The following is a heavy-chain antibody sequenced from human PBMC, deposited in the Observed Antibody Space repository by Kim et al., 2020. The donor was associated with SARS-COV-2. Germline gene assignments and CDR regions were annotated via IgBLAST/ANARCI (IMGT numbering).Heavy chain of an antibody. CDR1: GFSISSGYY. Sequence: SETLSLTCTVSGFSISSGYYWGWIRQPPGKGLEWIGSIYYSGSTYYNPSLKSRVTISVDTSKNQFSLKMSSVTAADTAVYYCARGLGRGCPYDAFEIWG. CDR3: ARGLGRGCPYDAFEI. CDR2: IYYSGST. J-gene: IGHJ3*02. V-gene: IGHV4-38-2*02. D-gene: IGHD3-10*01.